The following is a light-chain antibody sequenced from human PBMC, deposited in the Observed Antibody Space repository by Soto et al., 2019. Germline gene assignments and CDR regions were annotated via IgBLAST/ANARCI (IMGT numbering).Light chain of an antibody. Sequence: QSVLTQPPSASGSPGQSVTISCTGTSSDVGGFNSVSWYQQHPGKAPKLMIYEVSNRPSGVPDRFSGSKSVNTASLTVSGLQGEDEADYYCSSYGGSNNWVFGGGTQLTVL. J-gene: IGLJ2*01. CDR2: EVS. V-gene: IGLV2-8*01. CDR1: SSDVGGFNS. CDR3: SSYGGSNNWV.